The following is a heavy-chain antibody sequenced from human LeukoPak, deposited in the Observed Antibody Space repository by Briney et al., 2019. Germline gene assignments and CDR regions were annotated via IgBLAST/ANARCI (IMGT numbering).Heavy chain of an antibody. V-gene: IGHV1-8*01. J-gene: IGHJ4*02. CDR2: MNPNSGNT. CDR1: GYTFTNYN. CDR3: ARRVADHFDY. D-gene: IGHD6-19*01. Sequence: ASVKVSCKASGYTFTNYNIHWVRQASGHGLEWMGGMNPNSGNTDSTQKFQGKLSMTRDTSVSTASMELTSLRSDDTAVYYCARRVADHFDYWGQGTLVTVSS.